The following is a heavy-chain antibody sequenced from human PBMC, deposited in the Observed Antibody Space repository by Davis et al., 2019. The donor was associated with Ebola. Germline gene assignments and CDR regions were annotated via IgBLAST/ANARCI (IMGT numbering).Heavy chain of an antibody. CDR2: INHSGST. CDR3: ASGSYYKPADY. CDR1: GGSISSGGYS. V-gene: IGHV4-30-2*01. D-gene: IGHD3-10*01. Sequence: PSETLSLTCAVSGGSISSGGYSWSWIRQPPGKGLEWIGEINHSGSTNYNPSLKSRVTISVDTSKNQFSLKLSSVTAADTAVYYCASGSYYKPADYWGQGTLVTVSS. J-gene: IGHJ4*02.